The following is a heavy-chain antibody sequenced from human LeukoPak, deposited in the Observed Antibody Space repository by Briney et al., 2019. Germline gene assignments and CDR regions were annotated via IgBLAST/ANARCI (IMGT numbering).Heavy chain of an antibody. CDR1: GFTFSSYW. J-gene: IGHJ5*02. V-gene: IGHV3-7*01. CDR3: ARDKSSLGYCSSTSCYNGNWFDP. CDR2: IKQDGSEK. Sequence: GGSLRLSCAASGFTFSSYWMSWVRQAPGKGLEWVANIKQDGSEKYYVDSVKGRFTISRDNAKNSLYLQMNSLRAEDTAVYYCARDKSSLGYCSSTSCYNGNWFDPWGQGTLVTVSS. D-gene: IGHD2-2*02.